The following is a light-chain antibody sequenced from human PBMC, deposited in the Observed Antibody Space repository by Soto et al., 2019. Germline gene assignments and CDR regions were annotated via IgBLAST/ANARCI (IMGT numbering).Light chain of an antibody. V-gene: IGKV1-5*03. J-gene: IGKJ1*01. CDR3: QHLGT. CDR2: KAS. CDR1: QSISSW. Sequence: DIQMTQSPSTLSASVGDRVTITCRASQSISSWLAWYQQKPGKAPKLLIYKASSLESGVPSRFSGSGSGTEFTLTISSLQPDDFATYYCQHLGTFGQGTKVDNK.